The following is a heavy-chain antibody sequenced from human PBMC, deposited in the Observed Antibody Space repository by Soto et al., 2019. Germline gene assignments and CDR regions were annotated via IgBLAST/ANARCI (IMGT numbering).Heavy chain of an antibody. CDR3: ARGGNRYSNVASGVGGFDF. CDR1: GASISSSY. V-gene: IGHV4-59*01. Sequence: SETLSLTCTVSGASISSSYWSWIRQSPERGLEWIAYVYHTGATNYNPSLKSRVTISLDTSKGQFSLNLTSLTTADTAVYFCARGGNRYSNVASGVGGFDFWGQGSLVIVS. D-gene: IGHD4-4*01. CDR2: VYHTGAT. J-gene: IGHJ4*02.